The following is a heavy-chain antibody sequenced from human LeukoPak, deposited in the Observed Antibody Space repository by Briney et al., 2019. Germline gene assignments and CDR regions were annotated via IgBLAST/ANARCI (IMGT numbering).Heavy chain of an antibody. CDR2: IYISRGT. J-gene: IGHJ6*03. Sequence: PSETLSLTCAVYGGSFSGYYWSWIRQPAGKGLEWIGRIYISRGTNYNPSLTSRVIMSVDTSKNQFSLQLTSVTAADTAVYYCARESRIVEGDGYYIDVWGKGTTVTV. CDR1: GGSFSGYY. D-gene: IGHD1-26*01. CDR3: ARESRIVEGDGYYIDV. V-gene: IGHV4-4*07.